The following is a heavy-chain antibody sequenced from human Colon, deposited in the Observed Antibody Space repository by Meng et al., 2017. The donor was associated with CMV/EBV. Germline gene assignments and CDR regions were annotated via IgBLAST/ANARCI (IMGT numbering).Heavy chain of an antibody. D-gene: IGHD4/OR15-4a*01. Sequence: VQRVQSGAELKKPGASVKISCEASGYSFSEYAMHWVRQAPGQRLEWVGWISGADHSTKYSEKFQGRVTITSDTSLGTAYLELRSLTSEDTAIYYCARLTSGGYWGQGTLVTVSS. J-gene: IGHJ4*02. CDR3: ARLTSGGY. V-gene: IGHV1-3*01. CDR2: ISGADHST. CDR1: GYSFSEYA.